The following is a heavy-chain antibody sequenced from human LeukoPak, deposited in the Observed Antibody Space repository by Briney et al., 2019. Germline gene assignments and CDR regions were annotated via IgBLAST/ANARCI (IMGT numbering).Heavy chain of an antibody. Sequence: SETLSLTCTVSGDSISSSSSYWGWIRQPPGKGLEWIGSIFYSGSTYYNPSLKSRVTISVATSKNQFSLKLSSLTAADTAVYYCARHPTGYPNWFDPWGQGVLVTVSS. CDR2: IFYSGST. J-gene: IGHJ5*02. CDR3: ARHPTGYPNWFDP. CDR1: GDSISSSSSY. V-gene: IGHV4-39*01. D-gene: IGHD3-9*01.